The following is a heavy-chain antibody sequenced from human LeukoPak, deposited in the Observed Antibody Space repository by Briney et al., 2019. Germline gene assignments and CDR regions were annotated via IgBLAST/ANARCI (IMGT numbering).Heavy chain of an antibody. CDR1: GYTFTGYY. V-gene: IGHV1-2*02. J-gene: IGHJ6*03. CDR3: ARVAPTYCSSTSCSRYYYYYYMDV. Sequence: ASVKVSCKASGYTFTGYYIHWVRQAPGQGLEWMGWINPNSGGTNYAQKFQGRVTMTRDTSISTAYMELSRLRSDDTAVYYCARVAPTYCSSTSCSRYYYYYYMDVWGKGTTVTISS. D-gene: IGHD2-2*01. CDR2: INPNSGGT.